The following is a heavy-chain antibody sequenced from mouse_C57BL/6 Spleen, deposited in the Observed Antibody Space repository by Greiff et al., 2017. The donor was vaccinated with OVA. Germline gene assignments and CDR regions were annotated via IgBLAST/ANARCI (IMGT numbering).Heavy chain of an antibody. CDR2: IDPETGGT. CDR3: TREVITTVVAPFGFDV. Sequence: QVQLQQSGAELVRPGASVTLSCKASGYTFTDYEMHWVKQTPVHGLEWIGAIDPETGGTAYNQKFKGKAILTADKSSSTAYMELRSLTSEDSAVYYCTREVITTVVAPFGFDVWGTGTTVTVSS. CDR1: GYTFTDYE. D-gene: IGHD1-1*01. V-gene: IGHV1-15*01. J-gene: IGHJ1*03.